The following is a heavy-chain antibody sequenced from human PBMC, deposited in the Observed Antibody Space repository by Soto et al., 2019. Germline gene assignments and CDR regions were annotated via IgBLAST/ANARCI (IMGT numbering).Heavy chain of an antibody. CDR3: ARNRDPTSKTHGMDV. CDR1: GGNVISYS. CDR2: ITSDSSPT. J-gene: IGHJ6*02. Sequence: GASGGNVISYSIHRVRQDPGKRLERFSYITSDSSPTSLADSVKGRFTTSRDNAKTTPFLQRNSLTADDTAVYYCARNRDPTSKTHGMDVWGQVITVTV. V-gene: IGHV3-21*05.